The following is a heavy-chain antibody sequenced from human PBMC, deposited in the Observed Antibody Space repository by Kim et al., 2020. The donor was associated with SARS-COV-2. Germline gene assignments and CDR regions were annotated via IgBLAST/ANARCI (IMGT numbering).Heavy chain of an antibody. Sequence: GGSLRLSCSASGFTFSSYAMHWVRQAPGKGLEYVSAISSNGGSTYYADSVKGRFTISRDNSKNTLYLQMSSLRAEDTAVYYCVKSSSSEYYYYYYGMDVWGQGTTVTVSS. CDR3: VKSSSSEYYYYYYGMDV. CDR2: ISSNGGST. CDR1: GFTFSSYA. J-gene: IGHJ6*02. V-gene: IGHV3-64D*06. D-gene: IGHD6-6*01.